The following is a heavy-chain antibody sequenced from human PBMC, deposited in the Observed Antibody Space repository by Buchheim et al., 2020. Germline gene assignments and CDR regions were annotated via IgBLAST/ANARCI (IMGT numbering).Heavy chain of an antibody. CDR1: GFTFSSYW. CDR2: IKQDGSEK. J-gene: IGHJ4*02. CDR3: ARDRGFLLPAAMRRYFDY. Sequence: EVQLVESGGGLVQPGGSLRLSCAASGFTFSSYWMSWVRQAPGKELEWVANIKQDGSEKYYVDSVKGRFTISRDNAKTSLYLQMNSLRAEDTAVYYCARDRGFLLPAAMRRYFDYWGQGTL. V-gene: IGHV3-7*01. D-gene: IGHD2-2*01.